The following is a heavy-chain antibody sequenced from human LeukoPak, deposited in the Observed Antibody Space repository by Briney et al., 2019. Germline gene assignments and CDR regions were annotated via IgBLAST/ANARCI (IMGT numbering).Heavy chain of an antibody. J-gene: IGHJ3*02. CDR1: GGSISSGGYY. V-gene: IGHV4-31*03. D-gene: IGHD2-2*01. Sequence: PSETLSLTCTVSGGSISSGGYYWSWIRQHPGKGLEWIGYIYYSGSTYYNPSLKSRVTISVDTSKNQFSLKLSSVTAADTAVYYCARGPRSTPRYCSSTSCYFRGAFDIWGQGTMVTVSS. CDR2: IYYSGST. CDR3: ARGPRSTPRYCSSTSCYFRGAFDI.